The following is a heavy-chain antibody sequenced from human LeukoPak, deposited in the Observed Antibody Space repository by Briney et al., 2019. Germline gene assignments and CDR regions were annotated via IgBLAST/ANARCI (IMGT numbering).Heavy chain of an antibody. J-gene: IGHJ4*02. CDR3: AKDIMAGPSLNDY. D-gene: IGHD6-19*01. CDR1: GFTFSSYA. Sequence: PGGTLRLSCAASGFTFSSYAMSWVRQAPGKGLEWVSAISGSGGSTYYADSVRGRFTISRDNSKNTLYLQMNSLRAEDTAVYYCAKDIMAGPSLNDYWGQGTLVTVSS. CDR2: ISGSGGST. V-gene: IGHV3-23*01.